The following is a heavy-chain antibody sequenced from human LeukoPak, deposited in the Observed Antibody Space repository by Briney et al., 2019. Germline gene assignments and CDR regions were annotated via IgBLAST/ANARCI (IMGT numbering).Heavy chain of an antibody. CDR2: INAGNGNT. D-gene: IGHD6-13*01. CDR3: ARHPDRAAAGTGFDY. J-gene: IGHJ4*02. Sequence: ASVTVSCKASGYTFTSYAMHWVRQAPGQRLEWMGWINAGNGNTKYSQKFQGRVTITRDTSASTAYMELSSLRSEDTAVYYCARHPDRAAAGTGFDYWGQGTLVTVSS. V-gene: IGHV1-3*01. CDR1: GYTFTSYA.